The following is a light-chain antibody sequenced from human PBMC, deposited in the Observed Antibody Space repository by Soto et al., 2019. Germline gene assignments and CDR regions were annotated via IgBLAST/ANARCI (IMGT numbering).Light chain of an antibody. Sequence: QSALTQPASVSGSPGQSITISCTGTSSDVGSYNYVSWYQQHPGKAPKLMIYDVTNRPSGVSNRFSGSKSGNTASLTISGLHAEDEADYYCSSYTSSGTLVVFGGGTKLTVL. CDR3: SSYTSSGTLVV. CDR1: SSDVGSYNY. V-gene: IGLV2-14*03. J-gene: IGLJ2*01. CDR2: DVT.